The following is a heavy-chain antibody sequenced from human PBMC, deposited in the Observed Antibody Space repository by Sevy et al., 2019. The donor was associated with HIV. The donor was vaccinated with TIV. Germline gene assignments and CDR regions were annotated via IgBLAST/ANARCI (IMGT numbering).Heavy chain of an antibody. Sequence: GGYLRLSCAASGFTFSRNAMSWVRQAPGKGLEWASGITGSGGSTYYAGSVKGRFTISRDNSKNTLYLQMNSLRVEDTAVYYCAKVAYCSSTSCYSIYYGMDVWGQGTTVTVSS. CDR2: ITGSGGST. CDR3: AKVAYCSSTSCYSIYYGMDV. V-gene: IGHV3-23*01. CDR1: GFTFSRNA. J-gene: IGHJ6*02. D-gene: IGHD2-2*02.